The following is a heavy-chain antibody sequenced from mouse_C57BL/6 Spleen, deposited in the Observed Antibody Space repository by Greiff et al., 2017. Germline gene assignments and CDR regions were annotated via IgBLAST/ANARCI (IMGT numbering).Heavy chain of an antibody. Sequence: QVQLQQPGTELVKPGASVKLSCKASGYTFTSYWMHWVKQRPGQGLEWIGNINPSNGGTNYNEKFKSKATLTVDKSSITAYMQLSSLTSEDSAVYYCARRDMDGNYVGWYFDVWGTGTTVTVSS. CDR3: ARRDMDGNYVGWYFDV. J-gene: IGHJ1*03. D-gene: IGHD2-1*01. CDR1: GYTFTSYW. V-gene: IGHV1-53*01. CDR2: INPSNGGT.